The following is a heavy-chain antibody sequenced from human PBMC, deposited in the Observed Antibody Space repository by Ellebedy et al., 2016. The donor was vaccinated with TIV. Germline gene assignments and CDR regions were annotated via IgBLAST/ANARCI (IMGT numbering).Heavy chain of an antibody. CDR3: ASPLWRNGSNAFDI. D-gene: IGHD1-1*01. CDR2: IIPIFGTA. V-gene: IGHV1-69*06. Sequence: SVKVSXXASGGTFSSYAISWVRQAPGQGLEWMGGIIPIFGTANYAQKFQGRVTITADKSTSTAYMELSSLRSEDTAVYYCASPLWRNGSNAFDIWGQGTMVTVSS. J-gene: IGHJ3*02. CDR1: GGTFSSYA.